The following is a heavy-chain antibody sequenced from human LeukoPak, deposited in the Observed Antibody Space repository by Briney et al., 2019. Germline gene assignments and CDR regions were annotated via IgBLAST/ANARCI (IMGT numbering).Heavy chain of an antibody. V-gene: IGHV3-33*08. CDR2: IWYDGSNK. CDR1: GFTFSSYW. D-gene: IGHD2-2*01. CDR3: ARDQLNIVVVPAAMIYYYYGMDV. J-gene: IGHJ6*02. Sequence: QSGGSLRLSCAASGFTFSSYWMSWVRQAPGKGLEWVAVIWYDGSNKYYADSVKGRFTISRDNAKNSLYLQMNSLRAEDTAVYYCARDQLNIVVVPAAMIYYYYGMDVWGQGTTVTVSS.